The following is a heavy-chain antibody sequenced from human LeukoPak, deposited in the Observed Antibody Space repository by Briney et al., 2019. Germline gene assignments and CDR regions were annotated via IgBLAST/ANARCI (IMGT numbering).Heavy chain of an antibody. Sequence: PGRSLRLSCAASGFTFSSYGMHWVRQAPGKGLEWVAVISYDGSNKYYADSVKGRFTISRDNSKNTLYLQKHSPRAEDTAVYYCAKDRREYSYGSFDYWGQGTLVTVSS. V-gene: IGHV3-30*18. CDR1: GFTFSSYG. J-gene: IGHJ4*02. CDR3: AKDRREYSYGSFDY. CDR2: ISYDGSNK. D-gene: IGHD5-18*01.